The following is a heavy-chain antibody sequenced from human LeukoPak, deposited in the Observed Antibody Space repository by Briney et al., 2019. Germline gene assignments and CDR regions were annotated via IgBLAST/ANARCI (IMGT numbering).Heavy chain of an antibody. V-gene: IGHV3-23*01. Sequence: GVSLRLSCAASGFIFSSYAMSWLRQAPGKGLEWVSAISGSGGSTYYADSVKGRFTISRDNSKNTLYLQMNSLRAEDTAVYYCARDGGDHDPDYWGQGTLVTVSS. J-gene: IGHJ4*02. CDR1: GFIFSSYA. CDR3: ARDGGDHDPDY. D-gene: IGHD2-21*02. CDR2: ISGSGGST.